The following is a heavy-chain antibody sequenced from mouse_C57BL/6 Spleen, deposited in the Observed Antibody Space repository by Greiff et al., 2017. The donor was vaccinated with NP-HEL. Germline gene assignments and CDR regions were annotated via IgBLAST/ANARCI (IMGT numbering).Heavy chain of an antibody. CDR3: ARGAGTKAMDY. J-gene: IGHJ4*01. V-gene: IGHV3-6*01. Sequence: DVKLVESGPGLVKPSQSLSLTCSVTGYSITSGYYWNWIRQFPGNKLEWMGYISYDGSNNYNPSLKNRISITRDTSKNQFFLKLNSVTTEDTATYYCARGAGTKAMDYWGQGTSVTVSS. CDR1: GYSITSGYY. D-gene: IGHD4-1*01. CDR2: ISYDGSN.